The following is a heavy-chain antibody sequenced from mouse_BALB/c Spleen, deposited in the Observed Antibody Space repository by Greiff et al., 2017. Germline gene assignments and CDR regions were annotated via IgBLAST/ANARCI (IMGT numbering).Heavy chain of an antibody. V-gene: IGHV5-17*02. CDR1: GFTFSSFG. Sequence: DVMLVESGGGLVQPGGSRKLSCAASGFTFSSFGMHWVRQAPEKGLEWVAYISSGSSTIYYADTVKGRFTISRDNPKNTLFLQMTSLRSEDTAMYYCARRGIYYGYDDYAMDYWGQGTSVTVSS. D-gene: IGHD2-2*01. CDR3: ARRGIYYGYDDYAMDY. CDR2: ISSGSSTI. J-gene: IGHJ4*01.